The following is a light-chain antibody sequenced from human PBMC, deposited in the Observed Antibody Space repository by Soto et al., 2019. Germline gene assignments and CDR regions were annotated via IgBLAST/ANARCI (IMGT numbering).Light chain of an antibody. V-gene: IGKV1-12*01. CDR2: DAS. J-gene: IGKJ4*01. CDR3: QQANSFPLT. CDR1: QGISSW. Sequence: DIQMTQSPSAMSASVGERDTITCRASQGISSWLAWYQHKPGKAPKLLIYDASSLQGGITSRFSGSGSGTDFTLTISSLQPEDFATYYCQQANSFPLTFGGGTKVDIK.